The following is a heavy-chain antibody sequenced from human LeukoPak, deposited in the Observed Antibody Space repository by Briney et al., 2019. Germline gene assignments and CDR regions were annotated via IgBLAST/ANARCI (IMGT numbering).Heavy chain of an antibody. Sequence: ASVKVSCKASGYTFTDYYIHWVRQAPGQGLEWMGWINSNIGGTNYAQKFQGRVTMTRDTSISTAYMELSSLRSDDTAVYFCARVEELITGTNPEGFDYWGQGTLVTVSS. J-gene: IGHJ4*02. CDR2: INSNIGGT. CDR1: GYTFTDYY. CDR3: ARVEELITGTNPEGFDY. V-gene: IGHV1-2*02. D-gene: IGHD1-20*01.